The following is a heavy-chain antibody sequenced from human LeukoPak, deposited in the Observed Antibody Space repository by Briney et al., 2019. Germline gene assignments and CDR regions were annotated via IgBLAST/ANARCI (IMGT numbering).Heavy chain of an antibody. D-gene: IGHD3-3*01. CDR1: GFTFSDWW. J-gene: IGHJ6*03. CDR2: INQDGSEK. CDR3: ARDHSFSYYYYYMDV. V-gene: IGHV3-7*01. Sequence: GGSLRLSCVVSGFTFSDWWMSWVRQAPGKGLEWVANINQDGSEKYYVDSVKGRFTISRDNAKNSVYLQMNRLRAEDTAVYYCARDHSFSYYYYYMDVWGKGTTVTVSS.